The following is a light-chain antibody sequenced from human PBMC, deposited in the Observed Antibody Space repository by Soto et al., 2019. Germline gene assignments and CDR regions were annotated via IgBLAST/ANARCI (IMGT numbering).Light chain of an antibody. CDR3: SSYTSRSTLDYV. CDR1: SSDVGGYIY. V-gene: IGLV2-14*01. CDR2: DVT. J-gene: IGLJ1*01. Sequence: QSVLTQPASVSGSPGQSITISCTGTSSDVGGYIYVSWYQQHPGKAPKLMIYDVTSRPSGVSYRFSGSKSGNTASLTISGLQAEDEADYYCSSYTSRSTLDYVFGSGTKVTVL.